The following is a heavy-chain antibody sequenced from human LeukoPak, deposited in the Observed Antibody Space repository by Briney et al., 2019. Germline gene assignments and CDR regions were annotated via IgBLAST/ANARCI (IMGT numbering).Heavy chain of an antibody. CDR1: GGSIFSGDYY. D-gene: IGHD3-22*01. CDR3: ARGDYNDGAGYLDH. J-gene: IGHJ5*02. V-gene: IGHV4-30-4*01. Sequence: SQTLSLTCTVSGGSIFSGDYYWNWIRQPPGKGLEWIGYIYYNGITYYNPSLESRVTISVDTCKNQFSLKLSSVTAADTAVYYCARGDYNDGAGYLDHWGQGTLVPVSS. CDR2: IYYNGIT.